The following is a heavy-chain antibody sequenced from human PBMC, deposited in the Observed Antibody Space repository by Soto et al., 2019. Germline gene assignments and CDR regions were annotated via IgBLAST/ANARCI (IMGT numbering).Heavy chain of an antibody. CDR1: GFTVSSYA. CDR3: AKDSSRLEATVTPYFDY. D-gene: IGHD4-17*01. J-gene: IGHJ4*02. Sequence: PGGSLRLSCAASGFTVSSYAMNWVRQAPGKGLEWVSRISGSGDSTHYADSMKGRFTISRDNSKNTLYLQMNSLRAEDTAVYFCAKDSSRLEATVTPYFDYWGQGILVTGSS. V-gene: IGHV3-23*01. CDR2: ISGSGDST.